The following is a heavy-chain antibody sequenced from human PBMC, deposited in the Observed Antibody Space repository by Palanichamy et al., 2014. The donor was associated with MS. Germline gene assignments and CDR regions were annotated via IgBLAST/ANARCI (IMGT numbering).Heavy chain of an antibody. D-gene: IGHD6-13*01. V-gene: IGHV1-46*01. CDR1: GYTFTSNY. J-gene: IGHJ4*02. CDR3: ATSRLAAALYYLDY. Sequence: QVQLVQSGAEVKKPGASVNVSCKASGYTFTSNYIHWVRQAPGQGLEWMGIINPNGDVTSYAQKFQGRVTMTRDTSTITVYMALSSLSYADTAVYYCATSRLAAALYYLDYWGQGTLVTVSS. CDR2: INPNGDVT.